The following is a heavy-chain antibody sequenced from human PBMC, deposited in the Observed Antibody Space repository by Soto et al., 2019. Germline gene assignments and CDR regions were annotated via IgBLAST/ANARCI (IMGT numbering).Heavy chain of an antibody. D-gene: IGHD1-1*01. CDR3: AAPLTGTTKTFDS. V-gene: IGHV3-74*01. J-gene: IGHJ4*02. CDR1: GFAFSSFW. Sequence: PGGSLRLSCAASGFAFSSFWMHWVRQAPGKGLVWVSRINNDGSATTYADSVKGRFTISRDNAKNTLYLQMNSLRVEDTAVYYGAAPLTGTTKTFDSWGQGTLVTVSS. CDR2: INNDGSAT.